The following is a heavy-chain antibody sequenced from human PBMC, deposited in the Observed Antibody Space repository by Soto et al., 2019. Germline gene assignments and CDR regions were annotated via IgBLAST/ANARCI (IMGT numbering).Heavy chain of an antibody. CDR1: GGSISSYY. Sequence: SETLSLTCTVSGGSISSYYWSWIRQPPGKGLEWIGYIYYSGSTNYNPSLKSRVTISVDTSKNQFSLKLSSVTAADTAVYYCARAGLYCSSTSCHRDYYYYYGMDVWGQGTTVTVSS. CDR2: IYYSGST. V-gene: IGHV4-59*01. D-gene: IGHD2-2*01. CDR3: ARAGLYCSSTSCHRDYYYYYGMDV. J-gene: IGHJ6*02.